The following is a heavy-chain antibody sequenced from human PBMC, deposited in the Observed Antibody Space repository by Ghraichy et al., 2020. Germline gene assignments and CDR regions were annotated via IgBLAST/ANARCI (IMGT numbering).Heavy chain of an antibody. D-gene: IGHD3-10*01. CDR2: INHSGST. Sequence: SETLSLTCAVYGGSFSGYYWSWIRQPPGKGLEWIGEINHSGSTNYNPSLKSRVTISVDTSKNQFSLKLSSVTAADTAVYYCARGGITMVRRYYFDYWGQGTLVTVSS. J-gene: IGHJ4*02. CDR1: GGSFSGYY. V-gene: IGHV4-34*01. CDR3: ARGGITMVRRYYFDY.